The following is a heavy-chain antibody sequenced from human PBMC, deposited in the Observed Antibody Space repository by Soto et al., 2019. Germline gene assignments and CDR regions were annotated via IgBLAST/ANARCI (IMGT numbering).Heavy chain of an antibody. CDR3: ARGKTRAGTMVH. Sequence: GGSLRLSCAASGFTFSSYAMHWVRQAPGKGLEWVAVISYDGSNKYYADSVKGRFTISRDNSKNTLYLQMNSLRAEDTAVYCCARGKTRAGTMVHWGQGTLVTVSS. V-gene: IGHV3-30-3*01. J-gene: IGHJ4*02. D-gene: IGHD3-10*01. CDR2: ISYDGSNK. CDR1: GFTFSSYA.